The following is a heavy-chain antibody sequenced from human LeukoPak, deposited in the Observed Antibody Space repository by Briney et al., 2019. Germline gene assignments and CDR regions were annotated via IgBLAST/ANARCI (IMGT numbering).Heavy chain of an antibody. Sequence: PSETLSLTCTVSGGSISSSSYYWGWIRQPPGKGLEWIGRIYTSGSTNYNPSLKSRVTISVDTSKNQFSLKLSSVTAADTAVYYCARETVVVIDYWGQGTLVTVSS. CDR2: IYTSGST. V-gene: IGHV4-39*07. J-gene: IGHJ4*02. CDR1: GGSISSSSYY. CDR3: ARETVVVIDY. D-gene: IGHD3-22*01.